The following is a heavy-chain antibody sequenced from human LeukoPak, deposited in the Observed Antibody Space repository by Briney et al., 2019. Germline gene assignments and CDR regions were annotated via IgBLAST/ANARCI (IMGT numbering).Heavy chain of an antibody. V-gene: IGHV3-74*01. CDR2: INSDGSST. D-gene: IGHD3-22*01. Sequence: GSLRLSCAASGFTFSSYWMHWVRQAPGKGLVWVSRINSDGSSTSYADSVKGRFTISRDNAKNTLYLQMNSLRAEDTAVYYCAKATRGYYDSSGYYYGIPYYFDYWGQGTLVTVSS. CDR3: AKATRGYYDSSGYYYGIPYYFDY. CDR1: GFTFSSYW. J-gene: IGHJ4*02.